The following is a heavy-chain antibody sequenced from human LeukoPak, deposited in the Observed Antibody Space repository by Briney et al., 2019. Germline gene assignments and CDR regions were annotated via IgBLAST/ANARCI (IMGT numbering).Heavy chain of an antibody. CDR1: GYRFTTYW. D-gene: IGHD3-22*01. CDR3: ARHPITRYYDSSGYSAAGPDY. CDR2: INPGDSDT. Sequence: GESLKISCKGSGYRFTTYWIGWVRQMPGKGLEWMGIINPGDSDTRYSPSFQGQVTISADKSISTAYLLWSSLKASDTAMYYCARHPITRYYDSSGYSAAGPDYWGQGTLVTVSS. J-gene: IGHJ4*02. V-gene: IGHV5-51*01.